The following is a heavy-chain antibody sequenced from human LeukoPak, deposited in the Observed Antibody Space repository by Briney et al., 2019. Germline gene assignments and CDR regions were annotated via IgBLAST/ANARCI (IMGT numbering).Heavy chain of an antibody. V-gene: IGHV3-30*02. CDR3: ARDKVVGATLFDY. Sequence: QTGGSLRLSCAASGFTFSSYGMHWVRQAPGKGLEWVAFIRYDGSNKYYADSVKGRFTISRDNSKNPLYLQMNSLRAEDTAVYYCARDKVVGATLFDYWGQGALVTVSS. J-gene: IGHJ4*02. CDR2: IRYDGSNK. CDR1: GFTFSSYG. D-gene: IGHD1-26*01.